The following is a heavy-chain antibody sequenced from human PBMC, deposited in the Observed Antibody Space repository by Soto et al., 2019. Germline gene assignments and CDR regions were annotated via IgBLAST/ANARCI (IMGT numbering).Heavy chain of an antibody. CDR2: ISSSSSYI. J-gene: IGHJ4*02. V-gene: IGHV3-21*01. Sequence: ESGGGLVKPGGSLRLSCAASGFTFSSYSMNWVRQAPGKGLEWVSSISSSSSYIYYADSVKGRFTISRDNAKNSLYLQMNSLRAEDTAVYYCARDRAWSSSWGTFDYWGQGTLVTVSS. CDR1: GFTFSSYS. CDR3: ARDRAWSSSWGTFDY. D-gene: IGHD6-13*01.